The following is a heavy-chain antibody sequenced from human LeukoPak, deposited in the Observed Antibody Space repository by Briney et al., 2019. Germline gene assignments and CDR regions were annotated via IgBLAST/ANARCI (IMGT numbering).Heavy chain of an antibody. J-gene: IGHJ4*02. D-gene: IGHD3-10*01. CDR2: LSYDGTSK. V-gene: IGHV3-30*09. CDR3: AAGEFFDY. CDR1: GFTFSSYA. Sequence: GGSLRLSCAASGFTFSSYAMHWVRQAPGKGLEWVAVLSYDGTSKYYADSVKGRFAISRDNSKNTLYLQMNSLRAEDTAVYYCAAGEFFDYWGQGTLVTVSS.